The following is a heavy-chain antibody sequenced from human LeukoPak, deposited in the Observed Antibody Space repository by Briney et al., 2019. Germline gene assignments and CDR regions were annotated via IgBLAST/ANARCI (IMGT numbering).Heavy chain of an antibody. CDR2: MNPNSGNT. CDR1: GYTFTSYD. J-gene: IGHJ4*02. Sequence: ASVKVSCKASGYTFTSYDINWVRQATGQGLEWMGWMNPNSGNTGYAQKFQGRVTMTRNTSISTAYMELSSLRSEDTAVYYCAKVRDSGWYDFGYWGQGTLVTVSS. V-gene: IGHV1-8*01. CDR3: AKVRDSGWYDFGY. D-gene: IGHD6-19*01.